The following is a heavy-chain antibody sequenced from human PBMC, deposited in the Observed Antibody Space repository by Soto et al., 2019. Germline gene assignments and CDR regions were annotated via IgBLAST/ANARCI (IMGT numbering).Heavy chain of an antibody. V-gene: IGHV3-9*01. CDR1: GFIFDDYA. CDR2: ISWNSGRV. Sequence: EMQLAESGGGLVQPGRSLRLSCAASGFIFDDYAMHWVRQSPGKGLDWVSGISWNSGRVGYAASVKGRFTISRDNAKNSLFLQMNSLRGEDTAFYHCVKDAFSGLSSAEFNGDYWGQGTLVTVSS. CDR3: VKDAFSGLSSAEFNGDY. J-gene: IGHJ4*02. D-gene: IGHD3-3*02.